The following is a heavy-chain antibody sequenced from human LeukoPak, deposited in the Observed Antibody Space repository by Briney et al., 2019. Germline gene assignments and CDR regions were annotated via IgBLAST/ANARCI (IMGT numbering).Heavy chain of an antibody. V-gene: IGHV4-30-2*01. CDR1: GVSINSDAYF. J-gene: IGHJ3*02. Sequence: SETLSLTCTVSGVSINSDAYFWSWIRQPPGKGLEWIGYIYHSGNTYYNPSLKSRVIISLDTSKNQFSLKLSSVTAADTAVYYCARQVGAFDIWGQGTMVTVSS. CDR2: IYHSGNT. D-gene: IGHD1-26*01. CDR3: ARQVGAFDI.